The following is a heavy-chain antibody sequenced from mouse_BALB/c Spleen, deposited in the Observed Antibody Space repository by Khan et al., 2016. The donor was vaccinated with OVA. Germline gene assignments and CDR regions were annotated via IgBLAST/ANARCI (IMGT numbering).Heavy chain of an antibody. CDR3: ARWFAY. CDR1: GYSITSDYA. Sequence: EVQLQESGPGLVKPSQSLSLTCTVTGYSITSDYAWNWIRQFPGNKLEWMGYINYSGGTSYLPSLKSRISITRDTSKNQFVLQLNSVTTEDSATYYCARWFAYWGQGTLVTVS. V-gene: IGHV3-2*02. J-gene: IGHJ3*01. CDR2: INYSGGT.